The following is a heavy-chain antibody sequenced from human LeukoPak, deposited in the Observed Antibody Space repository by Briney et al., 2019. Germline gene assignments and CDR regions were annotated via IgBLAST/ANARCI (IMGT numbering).Heavy chain of an antibody. V-gene: IGHV3-21*04. Sequence: GGSLRLSCAASGFTFSSYSMNWVRQAPGKGLEWVSSISSSSSYIYYADSVKGRFTISRDNSKNTLYLQMNSLRAEDTAVYYCANYPRGGTVTTLVDYWGQGTLVTVSS. D-gene: IGHD4-17*01. CDR2: ISSSSSYI. CDR3: ANYPRGGTVTTLVDY. J-gene: IGHJ4*02. CDR1: GFTFSSYS.